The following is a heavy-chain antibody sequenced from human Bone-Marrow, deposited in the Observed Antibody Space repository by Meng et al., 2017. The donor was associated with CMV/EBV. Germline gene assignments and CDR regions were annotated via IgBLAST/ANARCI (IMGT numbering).Heavy chain of an antibody. CDR2: IIPIFGTA. CDR1: GGTFSSYA. V-gene: IGHV1-69*05. CDR3: ARPGDSSGSMEFDP. Sequence: SVKVSCKASGGTFSSYAISWVRQAPGQGLEWMGGIIPIFGTANYAQKFQGRVTITTDESTSTAYMELSSLRSDDTAVYYCARPGDSSGSMEFDPWGQGTLVTVSS. J-gene: IGHJ5*02. D-gene: IGHD3-22*01.